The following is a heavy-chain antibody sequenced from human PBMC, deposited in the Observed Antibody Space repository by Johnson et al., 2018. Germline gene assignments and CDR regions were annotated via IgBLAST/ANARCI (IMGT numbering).Heavy chain of an antibody. V-gene: IGHV1-69*01. Sequence: QVQLVQSGAEVKKXGSSXKVXCKASGGTFSNFAINWVRQAPGQGLEWMGGIIPIFETANYAENFHGRVTISGDDSTSTAYRELSSLKSEDTAVYYCARAAGHYSDSSGYRFDPWGQGTLVTVSS. CDR1: GGTFSNFA. CDR3: ARAAGHYSDSSGYRFDP. J-gene: IGHJ5*02. CDR2: IIPIFETA. D-gene: IGHD3-22*01.